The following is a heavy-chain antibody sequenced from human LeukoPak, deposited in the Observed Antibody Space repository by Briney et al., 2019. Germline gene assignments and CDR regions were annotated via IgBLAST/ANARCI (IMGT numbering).Heavy chain of an antibody. D-gene: IGHD4-11*01. V-gene: IGHV1-69*04. CDR1: GGTFSRYA. Sequence: ESSVKVSCKASGGTFSRYAISWVRQAPGQGLEWKGRIIPILGIANYAQKFQGRVTITAAKSTSTAYMELRSLRSDDTAVYYCARVDYSKDYFDYWGQGTLVTVPS. CDR3: ARVDYSKDYFDY. J-gene: IGHJ4*02. CDR2: IIPILGIA.